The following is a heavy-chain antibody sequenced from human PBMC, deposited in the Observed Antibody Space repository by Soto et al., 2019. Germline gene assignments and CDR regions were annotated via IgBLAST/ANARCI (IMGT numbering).Heavy chain of an antibody. J-gene: IGHJ6*01. CDR2: ISAYNGNT. V-gene: IGHV1-3*01. D-gene: IGHD3-9*01. CDR1: GYTFTSYA. Sequence: ASVKVSCKASGYTFTSYAMHWVRQAPGQRLEWMGWISAYNGNTNYAQKFQGRVTMTTDTSTSTAYMEPRSLRSDDTAVYYCARANEVLRYSHHEIYGMEVWGQGTTVTVSS. CDR3: ARANEVLRYSHHEIYGMEV.